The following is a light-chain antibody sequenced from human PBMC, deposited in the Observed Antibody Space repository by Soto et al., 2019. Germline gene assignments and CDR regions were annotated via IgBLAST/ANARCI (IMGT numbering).Light chain of an antibody. CDR3: QAWDRNTVV. Sequence: SYELTQPPSVSVSPGQTARITCSGDNLGDKYACWYRQKPGQSPVLVIYQDTKRPSGIPERFSGSNSGSTATLTISGTQATDEADYYCQAWDRNTVVFGGGTKLTVL. CDR1: NLGDKY. J-gene: IGLJ2*01. CDR2: QDT. V-gene: IGLV3-1*01.